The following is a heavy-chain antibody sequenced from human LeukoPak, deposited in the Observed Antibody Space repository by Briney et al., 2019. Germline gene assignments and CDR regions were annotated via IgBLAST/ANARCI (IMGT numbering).Heavy chain of an antibody. CDR3: AKSRAGSSGWYY. CDR1: GFTFSSYG. D-gene: IGHD6-19*01. Sequence: GRSLRLSCAASGFTFSSYGMHWVRQAPGKGLEWVAVISYDGSNKYYADSVKGRFTISRDNSKNTLYLQMNSLRAEDTAVYYCAKSRAGSSGWYYWGQGTLVTVSS. J-gene: IGHJ4*02. CDR2: ISYDGSNK. V-gene: IGHV3-30*18.